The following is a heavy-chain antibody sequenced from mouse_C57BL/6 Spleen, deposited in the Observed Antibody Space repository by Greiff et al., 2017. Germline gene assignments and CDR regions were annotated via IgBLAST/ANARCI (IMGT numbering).Heavy chain of an antibody. CDR2: ISYDGSN. CDR1: GYSITSGYY. D-gene: IGHD4-1*01. Sequence: EVQLQQSGPGLVKPSQSLSLTCSVTGYSITSGYYWNWIRQFPGNKLEWMGYISYDGSNNYNPSLKNRISITRDTSKNQFFLKLNSVTTEDTATYYCAREELGVFDYWGQGTTLTVSS. CDR3: AREELGVFDY. J-gene: IGHJ2*01. V-gene: IGHV3-6*01.